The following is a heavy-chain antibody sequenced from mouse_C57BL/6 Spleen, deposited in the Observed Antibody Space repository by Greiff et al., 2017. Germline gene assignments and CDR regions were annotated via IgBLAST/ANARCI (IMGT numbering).Heavy chain of an antibody. V-gene: IGHV1-69*01. CDR2: IDPSDSYT. D-gene: IGHD3-3*01. CDR1: GYTFTSYW. Sequence: QVQLQQPGAELVMPGASVKLSCKASGYTFTSYWMHWVKQRPGQGLEWIGEIDPSDSYTNYNQKFKGKSTLTVDKSSSTAYMQLSSLTSEDSAVYYCARRRDVPYWYCDVWGTGTTVTVSS. J-gene: IGHJ1*03. CDR3: ARRRDVPYWYCDV.